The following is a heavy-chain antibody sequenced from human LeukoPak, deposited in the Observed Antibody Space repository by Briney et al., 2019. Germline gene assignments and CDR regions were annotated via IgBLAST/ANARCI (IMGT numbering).Heavy chain of an antibody. J-gene: IGHJ3*02. CDR2: ISDRGGNT. Sequence: PGGSLRLSCAASGFTFSSYAMSWVHQAPGKGLEWVSSISDRGGNTYSADSVKGRFTISRDNSKNTLYLQMNRLRAEDTAVYYCAKDQKGDYDFWGGLSFDIWGQGTMVTVSS. CDR3: AKDQKGDYDFWGGLSFDI. CDR1: GFTFSSYA. V-gene: IGHV3-23*01. D-gene: IGHD3-3*01.